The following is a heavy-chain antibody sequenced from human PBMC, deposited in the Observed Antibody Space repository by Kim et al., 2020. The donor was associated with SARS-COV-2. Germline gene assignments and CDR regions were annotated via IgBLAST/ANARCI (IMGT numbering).Heavy chain of an antibody. CDR1: GGSISSGGYS. Sequence: SETLSLTCAVSGGSISSGGYSWSWIRQPPGKGLEWIGYIYHSGSTYYNPSLKSRVTISVDRSKNQFSLKLSSVTAADTAVYYCARAAVGGKYYDFWTFDYWGQGTLVTVSS. CDR3: ARAAVGGKYYDFWTFDY. CDR2: IYHSGST. D-gene: IGHD3-3*01. V-gene: IGHV4-30-2*01. J-gene: IGHJ4*02.